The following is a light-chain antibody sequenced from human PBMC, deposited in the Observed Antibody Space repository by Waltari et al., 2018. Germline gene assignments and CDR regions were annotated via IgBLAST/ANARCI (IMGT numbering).Light chain of an antibody. CDR1: QSVGRA. V-gene: IGKV3-20*01. J-gene: IGKJ1*01. Sequence: EIVFTQSPGTLSLSLGERATLSCRASQSVGRALTWYQQKPGQAPRLLIYGASSRAPGIPDRFSGSGSGTDFSLTISRLEPDDFAVYFCQHYLRLPVTFGQGTTVEI. CDR2: GAS. CDR3: QHYLRLPVT.